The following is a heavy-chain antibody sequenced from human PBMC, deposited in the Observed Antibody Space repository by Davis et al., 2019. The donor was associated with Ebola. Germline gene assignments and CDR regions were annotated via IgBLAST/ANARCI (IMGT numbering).Heavy chain of an antibody. CDR2: IKQDGSEK. Sequence: GGSLRLSCVASGFTFTRYWMSWVRQAPGKGLEWVANIKQDGSEKYYVDSVKGRFTISRENAKNSLNLQMNSLRAEDTALYYCARARGSGWYIDYWGQGTLVTVSS. D-gene: IGHD6-19*01. CDR3: ARARGSGWYIDY. CDR1: GFTFTRYW. V-gene: IGHV3-7*01. J-gene: IGHJ4*02.